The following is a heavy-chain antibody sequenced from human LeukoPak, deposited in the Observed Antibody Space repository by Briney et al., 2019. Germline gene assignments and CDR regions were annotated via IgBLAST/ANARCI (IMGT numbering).Heavy chain of an antibody. Sequence: PGGSLRLSCAASGITFTSNWHWVRQAPGKGLVWVSRIKSDGISTSYADSVKGRFTIFRDSAKNTLYLQMNSLRAEDTAVYFCALIGVGYWGQGTLVTVSS. CDR2: IKSDGIST. CDR1: GITFTSNW. CDR3: ALIGVGY. V-gene: IGHV3-74*01. D-gene: IGHD2-21*01. J-gene: IGHJ4*02.